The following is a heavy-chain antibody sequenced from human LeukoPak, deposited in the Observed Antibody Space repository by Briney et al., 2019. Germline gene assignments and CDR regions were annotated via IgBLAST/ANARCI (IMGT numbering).Heavy chain of an antibody. D-gene: IGHD3-10*01. Sequence: ASVKVSCKASGYTFTGYYMHWVRQAPGQGLEWMGIINPSGGSTSYAQKFQGRVTMTRDMSTSTVYMELSSLRSEDTAVYYCARDNITMVRGVIITRGGDFDYWGQGTLVTVSS. V-gene: IGHV1-46*01. CDR2: INPSGGST. CDR3: ARDNITMVRGVIITRGGDFDY. CDR1: GYTFTGYY. J-gene: IGHJ4*02.